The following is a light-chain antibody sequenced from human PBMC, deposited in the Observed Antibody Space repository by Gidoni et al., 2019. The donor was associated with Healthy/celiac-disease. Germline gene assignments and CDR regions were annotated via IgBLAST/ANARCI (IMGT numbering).Light chain of an antibody. CDR3: QQSYSTPLT. V-gene: IGKV1-39*01. J-gene: IGKJ4*01. CDR1: QSISSY. Sequence: DIQMTQSPSSLSASVGDRVTITCRASQSISSYLNWYQQKPGKAPKLLIYAASSLKSGVPSRFSGSGSGTDFTITISSLQHEDFANYYCQQSYSTPLTFGGGTKVEIK. CDR2: AAS.